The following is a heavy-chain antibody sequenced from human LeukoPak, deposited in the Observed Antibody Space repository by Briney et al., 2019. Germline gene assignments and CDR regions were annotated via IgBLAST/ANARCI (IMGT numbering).Heavy chain of an antibody. CDR3: ARETYYKMDV. D-gene: IGHD2-21*01. CDR2: IKQGGAVK. CDR1: GFTFSSYW. J-gene: IGHJ6*02. Sequence: GGSLRLSCAASGFTFSSYWVTWVRQAPGKGLEWVANIKQGGAVKYKEDSVKGRFTISRDNAKNSLYLQMNSLRAEDTAVYYCARETYYKMDVWGQGTTVTVSS. V-gene: IGHV3-7*01.